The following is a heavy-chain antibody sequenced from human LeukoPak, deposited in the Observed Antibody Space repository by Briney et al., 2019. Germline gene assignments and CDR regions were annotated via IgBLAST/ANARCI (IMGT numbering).Heavy chain of an antibody. CDR2: IYSGGNT. V-gene: IGHV3-53*01. Sequence: GSLRLPCAASGLSVSSNHVSWVRQAPGKGLEWVSVIYSGGNTYYADSVKGRFTISKDNSKNTLYLQMNSLRAEDTAVYYCARDPPLYYWGQGTLVTVSS. CDR1: GLSVSSNH. CDR3: ARDPPLYY. J-gene: IGHJ4*02.